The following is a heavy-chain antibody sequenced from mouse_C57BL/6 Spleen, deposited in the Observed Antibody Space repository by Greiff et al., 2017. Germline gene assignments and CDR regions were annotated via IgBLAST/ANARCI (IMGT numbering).Heavy chain of an antibody. CDR1: GYAFSSSW. CDR2: IYPGDGDT. CDR3: ARGWPTWDY. V-gene: IGHV1-82*01. D-gene: IGHD1-1*01. Sequence: VKLMESGPELVKPGASVKISCKASGYAFSSSWMNWVKQRPGKGLEWIGRIYPGDGDTNYNGKFKGKATLTADKSSSTAYMQLSSLTSEDSAVYFCARGWPTWDYWGQGTTLTVSS. J-gene: IGHJ2*01.